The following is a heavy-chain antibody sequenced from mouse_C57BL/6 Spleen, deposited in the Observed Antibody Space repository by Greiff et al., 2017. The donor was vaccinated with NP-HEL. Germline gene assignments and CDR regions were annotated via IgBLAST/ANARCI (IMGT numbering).Heavy chain of an antibody. CDR1: GYTFTSYG. CDR3: ARGGGTEFAY. J-gene: IGHJ3*01. D-gene: IGHD4-1*01. V-gene: IGHV1-81*01. CDR2: IYPRSGNT. Sequence: VQLQQSGAELARPGASVKLSCKASGYTFTSYGISWVKQRTGQGLEWIGEIYPRSGNTYYNEKFKGKATLTADKSSSTAYMELRSLTSEDSAVYFCARGGGTEFAYWGQGTLVTVSA.